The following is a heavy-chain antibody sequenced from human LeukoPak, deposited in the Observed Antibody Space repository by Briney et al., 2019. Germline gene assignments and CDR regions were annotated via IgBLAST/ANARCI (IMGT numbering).Heavy chain of an antibody. D-gene: IGHD4-11*01. CDR2: IRYDGSNK. CDR3: AKGDYTDPYYFDY. J-gene: IGHJ4*02. V-gene: IGHV3-30*02. Sequence: GGSLRLSCVASGFNLGIYGTHWVRQAPGRGPEWLAFIRYDGSNKYYADSVKGRFTISRDNSKNTLYLQMNSLRAEDTAVYYCAKGDYTDPYYFDYWGQGTLVTVSS. CDR1: GFNLGIYG.